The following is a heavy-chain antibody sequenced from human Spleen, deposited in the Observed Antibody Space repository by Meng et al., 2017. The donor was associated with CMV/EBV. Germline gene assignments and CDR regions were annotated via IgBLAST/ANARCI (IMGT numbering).Heavy chain of an antibody. J-gene: IGHJ3*02. D-gene: IGHD6-13*01. V-gene: IGHV1-69*10. CDR1: GGTFNNYA. Sequence: SGGTFNNYAISWVRQAPGQGLEWMGGIIPIIGITNYAQKFQGRVTITADISTSTAYMELSSLRSEDTAVYYCATVRSSSWYRPTFDIWGQGTMVTVSS. CDR3: ATVRSSSWYRPTFDI. CDR2: IIPIIGIT.